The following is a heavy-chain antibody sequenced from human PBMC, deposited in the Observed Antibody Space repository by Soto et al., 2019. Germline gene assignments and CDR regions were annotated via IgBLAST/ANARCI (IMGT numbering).Heavy chain of an antibody. V-gene: IGHV4-59*01. CDR1: GSSISGYY. CDR2: MYNTGST. Sequence: SETRSLTCTVSGSSISGYYWSWIRQPPGKGLEWIGYMYNTGSTVYNPSFKSRVTISVDTSKNQFSLKLNSVTAADTAVYYCARDLWGYCGTDCYPLDVWGQGTTVT. D-gene: IGHD2-21*02. CDR3: ARDLWGYCGTDCYPLDV. J-gene: IGHJ6*02.